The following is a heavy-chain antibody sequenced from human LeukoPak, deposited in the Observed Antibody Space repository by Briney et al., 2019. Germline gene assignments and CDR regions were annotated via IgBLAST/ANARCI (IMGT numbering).Heavy chain of an antibody. J-gene: IGHJ4*02. Sequence: PGGSLRLSCAASGFTFDDYGMSWVRQAPGKGLEWVSGINWNGGSTGYADSVKGRFTIPRDNAKNSLYLQMNSLRAEDTALYYCARDRGYSYGRIFDYWGQGTLVTVSS. CDR3: ARDRGYSYGRIFDY. V-gene: IGHV3-20*04. CDR2: INWNGGST. CDR1: GFTFDDYG. D-gene: IGHD5-18*01.